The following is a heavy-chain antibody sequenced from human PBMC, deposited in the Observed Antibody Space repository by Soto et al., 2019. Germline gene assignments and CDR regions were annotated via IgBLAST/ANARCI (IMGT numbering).Heavy chain of an antibody. CDR2: ISYDGSNK. CDR1: GFTFSSYA. Sequence: GGSLRLSCAASGFTFSSYAMHWVRQAPGKGLEWVAVISYDGSNKYYADSVKGRFTISRDNSKNTLYLQMNSLRAEDTAVYYCARGGMYCSSTSCYTVWYYYYGMDVWGQGTTVTVS. D-gene: IGHD2-2*02. CDR3: ARGGMYCSSTSCYTVWYYYYGMDV. J-gene: IGHJ6*02. V-gene: IGHV3-30-3*01.